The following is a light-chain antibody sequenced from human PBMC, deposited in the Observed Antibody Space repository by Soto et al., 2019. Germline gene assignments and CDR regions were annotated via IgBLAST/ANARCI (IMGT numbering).Light chain of an antibody. Sequence: QSALTQPASVSGSPGQSITISCTGTSSDVGSYNLVSWYQQHTGKAPKLMIYEGSKRPSGVSNRFSGSKSGNTASLTISGLQAEDEADYYCCSYAGSMFGGGTKLTVL. V-gene: IGLV2-23*01. CDR2: EGS. CDR1: SSDVGSYNL. J-gene: IGLJ3*02. CDR3: CSYAGSM.